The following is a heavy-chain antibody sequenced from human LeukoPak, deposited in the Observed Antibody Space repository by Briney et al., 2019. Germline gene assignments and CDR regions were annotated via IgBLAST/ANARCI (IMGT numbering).Heavy chain of an antibody. J-gene: IGHJ3*02. CDR3: ARTYYDFWSGAISADDNAFDI. Sequence: GGSLRLSCAASGFTFSSYAMHWVRQAPGKGLEWVAVISYDGSNKYYADSVKGRFTISRDNSKNTLYLQMNSLRAEDTAVYYCARTYYDFWSGAISADDNAFDIWGQGTMVTVSS. CDR2: ISYDGSNK. V-gene: IGHV3-30-3*01. D-gene: IGHD3-3*01. CDR1: GFTFSSYA.